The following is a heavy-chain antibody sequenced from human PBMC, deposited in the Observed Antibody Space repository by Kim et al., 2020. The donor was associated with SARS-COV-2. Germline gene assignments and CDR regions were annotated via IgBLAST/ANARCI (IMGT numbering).Heavy chain of an antibody. CDR2: ISSSSSDI. CDR3: AIDTNESYDYVWGSYRQDAVDI. Sequence: GGSLRLSCAASGFTFSSYSMNWVRQPPGKGLEWVSSISSSSSDIYYANSVKGRFTISRENAKNALYLQMNSLRAEDTAVYYCAIDTNESYDYVWGSYRQDAVDIWGQGTMVTVSS. D-gene: IGHD3-16*02. V-gene: IGHV3-21*01. J-gene: IGHJ3*02. CDR1: GFTFSSYS.